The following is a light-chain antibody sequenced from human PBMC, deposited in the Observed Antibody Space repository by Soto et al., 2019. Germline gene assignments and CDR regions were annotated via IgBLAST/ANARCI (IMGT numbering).Light chain of an antibody. Sequence: QSVLTQPPSVSGAPGQRVTISCTGSSSNIGAGYDVHWYQQLPGTAPKLLIYGNSNRPSGVPDRFSGSKSGTSASLAITGLXXXXXXXXXXXSYDSSLSGSVFGGGTKLTVL. CDR2: GNS. CDR1: SSNIGAGYD. J-gene: IGLJ3*02. CDR3: XSYDSSLSGSV. V-gene: IGLV1-40*01.